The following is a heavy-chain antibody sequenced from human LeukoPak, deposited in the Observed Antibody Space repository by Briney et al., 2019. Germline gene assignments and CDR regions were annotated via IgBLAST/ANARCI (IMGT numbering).Heavy chain of an antibody. CDR3: ARGDGQWLVGDAFDI. CDR2: ISSSSSYI. V-gene: IGHV3-21*01. D-gene: IGHD6-19*01. Sequence: GGSLRLSCAASGFTFSSHAMSWVRQAPGKGLEWVSSISSSSSYIYYADSVKGRFTISRDNAKNSLYMQMNSLRAEDTAVYYCARGDGQWLVGDAFDIWGQGTMVTVSS. CDR1: GFTFSSHA. J-gene: IGHJ3*02.